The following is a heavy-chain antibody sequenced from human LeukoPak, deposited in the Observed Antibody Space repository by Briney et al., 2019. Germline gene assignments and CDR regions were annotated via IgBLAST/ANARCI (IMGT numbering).Heavy chain of an antibody. CDR3: ARNVPVTTLGY. CDR2: IYSGGST. V-gene: IGHV3-66*01. D-gene: IGHD4-17*01. CDR1: GVTVSNNY. Sequence: GGSLRLSCAASGVTVSNNYMSWVRQAPGKALEWVSVIYSGGSTYYADSVKGRFTISRDKSKNTVYLQMNSLRAEDTAVYYCARNVPVTTLGYWGQGTRVAVSS. J-gene: IGHJ4*02.